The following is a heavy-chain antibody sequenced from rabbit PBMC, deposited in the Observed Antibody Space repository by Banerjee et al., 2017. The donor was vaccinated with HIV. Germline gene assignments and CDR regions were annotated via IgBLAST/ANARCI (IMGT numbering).Heavy chain of an antibody. CDR3: AREEYVGYGYANL. Sequence: QEQLEESGGDLVKPEGSLTLTCTASGFSFSSGYDMCWVRQAPGKGLEWIACIYTGSSGNTYYANWARGRFTISITSNTVDLKMTSLTAADTATYFCAREEYVGYGYANLWGPGTLVTVS. J-gene: IGHJ4*01. V-gene: IGHV1S45*01. CDR2: IYTGSSGNT. D-gene: IGHD6-1*01. CDR1: GFSFSSGYD.